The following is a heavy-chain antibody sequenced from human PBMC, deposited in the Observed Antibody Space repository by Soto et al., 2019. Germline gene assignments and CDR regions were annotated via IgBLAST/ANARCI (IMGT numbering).Heavy chain of an antibody. CDR3: VKDPLSPPPTAQGTYGMDV. J-gene: IGHJ6*01. D-gene: IGHD5-18*01. V-gene: IGHV3-23*01. Sequence: PRGALLLSCSASVFTFSIYGMSWVRQAPGKGLDWVSAISGSAVSTYYADSVKGRFTISRDNSKSTLYLQMNSLRADDTAVCYCVKDPLSPPPTAQGTYGMDVWGQGTPVTVSS. CDR2: ISGSAVST. CDR1: VFTFSIYG.